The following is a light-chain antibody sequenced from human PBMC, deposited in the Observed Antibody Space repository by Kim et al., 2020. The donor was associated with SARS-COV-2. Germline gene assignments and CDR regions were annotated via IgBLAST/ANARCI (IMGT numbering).Light chain of an antibody. CDR3: SSRDTYHNVI. J-gene: IGLJ2*01. CDR1: SLKSYY. Sequence: VALGRTVRNTCQGDSLKSYYATWYQQKPGQAPMVIIYGKNDRPSEIPDLFSSCSSGNTASLTITGAQAEDEADYYCSSRDTYHNVIFGGGTNLTVL. CDR2: GKN. V-gene: IGLV3-19*01.